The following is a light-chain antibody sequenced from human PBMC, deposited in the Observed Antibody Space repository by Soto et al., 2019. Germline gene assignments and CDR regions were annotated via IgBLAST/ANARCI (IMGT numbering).Light chain of an antibody. CDR1: QSVSSSY. J-gene: IGKJ1*01. Sequence: EIVLTQAPGTRSLSPGERATLSCRASQSVSSSYLAWYQQKPGQAPRLLIYGASSRATGIPDRFSGSASGTDFTHTISRLEPEDFAVYYCQQYGSSLRTAGQGT. CDR2: GAS. CDR3: QQYGSSLRT. V-gene: IGKV3-20*01.